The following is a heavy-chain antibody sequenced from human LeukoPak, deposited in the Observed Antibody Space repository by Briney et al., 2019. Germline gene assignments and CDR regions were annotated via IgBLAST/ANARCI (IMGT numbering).Heavy chain of an antibody. Sequence: ASVKVSCKASGYTFTGYYIHWVRQAPGQGLEWMGWINPNSGGTNYAQKFQGRVTMTRDTSISTVYMELSRLRSDDTAVYYCARGKTPITLRYCSGGSCYSGFDAFDIWGQGTMVTVSS. V-gene: IGHV1-2*02. D-gene: IGHD2-15*01. CDR1: GYTFTGYY. J-gene: IGHJ3*02. CDR3: ARGKTPITLRYCSGGSCYSGFDAFDI. CDR2: INPNSGGT.